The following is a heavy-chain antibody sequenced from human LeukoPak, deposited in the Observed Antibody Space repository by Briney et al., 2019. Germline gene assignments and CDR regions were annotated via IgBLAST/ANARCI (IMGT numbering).Heavy chain of an antibody. CDR3: ARAGDDFWSGYYHFDY. V-gene: IGHV4-34*01. D-gene: IGHD3-3*01. J-gene: IGHJ4*02. CDR2: INHSGST. Sequence: PSETLSLTCAVYGGSFSGYYWSWIRQPPGKGLEWIGEINHSGSTNYNPSLKSRVTISVDTSKNQFSLKLSSVTAADTAGYYCARAGDDFWSGYYHFDYWGQGTLVTVSS. CDR1: GGSFSGYY.